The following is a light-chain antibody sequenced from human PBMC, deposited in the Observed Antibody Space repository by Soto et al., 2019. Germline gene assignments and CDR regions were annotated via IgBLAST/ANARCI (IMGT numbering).Light chain of an antibody. CDR1: QSVSSN. CDR2: GAS. J-gene: IGKJ1*01. V-gene: IGKV3D-15*01. CDR3: QQYNNWPWT. Sequence: EIVMTQSPVTLSVSPGERVTLCCRASQSVSSNLAWYQQKPGQAPSLLIYGASSRATGIPDRFTGSGSGTDFTLTISSLQSEDFAVYYCQQYNNWPWTFGQGTKVDIK.